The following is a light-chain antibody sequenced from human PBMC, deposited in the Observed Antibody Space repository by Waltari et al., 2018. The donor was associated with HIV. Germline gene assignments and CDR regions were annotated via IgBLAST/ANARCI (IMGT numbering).Light chain of an antibody. CDR2: GNS. CDR3: QSYDSSLSGSDVV. V-gene: IGLV1-40*01. Sequence: QSVVTQPPSVSGAPGQRVTISCTGVSSNIGAGYAVHWYQQLPGTAPKLLIYGNSNRPSGVPDRFSGSKSGTSASLAITGLQAEDEADYYCQSYDSSLSGSDVVFGGGTELTVL. CDR1: SSNIGAGYA. J-gene: IGLJ2*01.